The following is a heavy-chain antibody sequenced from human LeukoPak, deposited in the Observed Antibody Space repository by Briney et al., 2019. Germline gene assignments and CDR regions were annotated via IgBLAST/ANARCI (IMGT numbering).Heavy chain of an antibody. V-gene: IGHV4-61*02. J-gene: IGHJ3*02. Sequence: SETLSLTCTVSGGSISSGSYYWSWIRQPAGKGLEWIGRIYTSGSTNYNPSLKSRVTISVDTSKNQFSLKLSSVTAADTAVYYCARETTMIVVVITDAFDIWGQGTMVTVSS. CDR3: ARETTMIVVVITDAFDI. CDR1: GGSISSGSYY. CDR2: IYTSGST. D-gene: IGHD3-22*01.